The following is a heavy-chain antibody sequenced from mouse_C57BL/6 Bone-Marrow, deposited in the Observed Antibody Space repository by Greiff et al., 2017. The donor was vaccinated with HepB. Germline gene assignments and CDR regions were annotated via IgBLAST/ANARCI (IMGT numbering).Heavy chain of an antibody. CDR2: IDPSDSYT. V-gene: IGHV1-69*01. D-gene: IGHD2-4*01. CDR3: ARGGDYDGPPFAY. J-gene: IGHJ3*01. Sequence: QVQLQQPGAELVMPGASVKLSCKASGYTFTSYWMHWVKQRPGQGLEWIGEIDPSDSYTNYNQKFKGKSTLTVDKSSTTAYMPLISLTSEDSAVYYCARGGDYDGPPFAYWGQGTLVTVSA. CDR1: GYTFTSYW.